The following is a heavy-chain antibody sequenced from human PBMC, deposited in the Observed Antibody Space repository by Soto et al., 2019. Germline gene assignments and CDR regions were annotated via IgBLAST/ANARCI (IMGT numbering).Heavy chain of an antibody. D-gene: IGHD3-9*01. CDR1: GGSISSTHYY. CDR3: ASWKIHPPLYYDILTGTYYFDY. CDR2: IYYSGST. Sequence: SETLSLTCTVSGGSISSTHYYWGWIRQPPGKGLEWIGSIYYSGSTYYNPSLKSRVTISVDTSKNQFSLRLSSVTAADTAVYYCASWKIHPPLYYDILTGTYYFDYWGQGTLVTVSS. V-gene: IGHV4-39*07. J-gene: IGHJ4*02.